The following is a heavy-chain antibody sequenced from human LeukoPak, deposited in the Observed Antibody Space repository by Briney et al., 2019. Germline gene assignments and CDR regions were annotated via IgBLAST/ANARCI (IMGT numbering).Heavy chain of an antibody. V-gene: IGHV4-59*01. CDR3: ASREGYCSGGSCHDAFDI. Sequence: PSETLSLTCTVSGVSMSGAYWSWIRQPPGKGLEWIGYIYYSGSTNYNPSLKSRVTISVDTSKNQFSLKLSSVTAADTAVYYCASREGYCSGGSCHDAFDIWGQGTMVTVSS. CDR1: GVSMSGAY. CDR2: IYYSGST. J-gene: IGHJ3*02. D-gene: IGHD2-15*01.